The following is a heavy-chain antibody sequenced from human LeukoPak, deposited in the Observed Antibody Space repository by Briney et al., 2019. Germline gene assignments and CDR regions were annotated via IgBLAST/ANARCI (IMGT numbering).Heavy chain of an antibody. CDR3: AKGSYYDSSGSFYFDY. CDR2: ISGSGDNT. J-gene: IGHJ4*02. Sequence: GGSLRLSCAASGFTFSSYAMSWVRQAPGKGLEWVLGISGSGDNTYYADSVKGRFTISRDNSKNTLYVQVNSLGTEDTAAYYCAKGSYYDSSGSFYFDYWGQGTLVTVSS. V-gene: IGHV3-23*01. D-gene: IGHD3-22*01. CDR1: GFTFSSYA.